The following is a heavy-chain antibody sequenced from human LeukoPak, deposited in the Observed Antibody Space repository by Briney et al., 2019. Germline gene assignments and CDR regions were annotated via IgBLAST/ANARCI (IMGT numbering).Heavy chain of an antibody. J-gene: IGHJ6*03. CDR3: ASLLGYCSGNRCPSSVNYYYYMDV. V-gene: IGHV4-39*07. Sequence: SETLSLTCTVSGGSIRSNYYWGWIRQPPGKGLEWIGSIYYSGNSYYNPSLKSRVTMSIDTSKNQFSLKVNSVTAADTAVYYCASLLGYCSGNRCPSSVNYYYYMDVWGKGTTVTVSS. CDR1: GGSIRSNYY. D-gene: IGHD2-15*01. CDR2: IYYSGNS.